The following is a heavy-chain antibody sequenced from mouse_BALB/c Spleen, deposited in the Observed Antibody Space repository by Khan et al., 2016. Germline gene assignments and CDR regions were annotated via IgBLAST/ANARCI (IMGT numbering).Heavy chain of an antibody. CDR2: ISDGGSYT. CDR3: AREGLRRRFAY. J-gene: IGHJ3*01. Sequence: EVELVESGGGLVKPGGSLKLSCAASGFTFSDYYMYWVRQTPEKRLEWVATISDGGSYTYYPDSVKGRFTISSDNAKNNLYLQMSSLNSEDTAMYYCAREGLRRRFAYWRQGTLVTVSA. V-gene: IGHV5-4*02. CDR1: GFTFSDYY. D-gene: IGHD2-4*01.